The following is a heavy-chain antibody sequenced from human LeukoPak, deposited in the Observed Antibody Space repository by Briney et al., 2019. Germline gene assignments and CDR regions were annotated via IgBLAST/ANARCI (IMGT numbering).Heavy chain of an antibody. CDR1: GGSISTYY. CDR2: IYYTGST. V-gene: IGHV4-59*12. J-gene: IGHJ5*02. Sequence: PSETLSLTCTVSGGSISTYYWSWIRQPPGKGLEWIGYIYYTGSTNYNPSLKSRATISVDTSKNQFSLKLSSVTAADTAVYYCARVEDSGYDYRGRFDPWGQGTLVTVSS. CDR3: ARVEDSGYDYRGRFDP. D-gene: IGHD5-12*01.